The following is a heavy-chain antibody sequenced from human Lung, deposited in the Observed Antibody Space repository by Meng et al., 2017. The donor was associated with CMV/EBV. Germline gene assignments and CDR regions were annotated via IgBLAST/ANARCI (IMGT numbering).Heavy chain of an antibody. CDR1: GDRIPSDNVA. J-gene: IGHJ5*02. D-gene: IGHD2-21*02. V-gene: IGHV6-1*01. Sequence: QXXXLTXXISGDRIPSDNVAWNWIRQSPSRGLEWLGRTYYRSQWYNDYAVSVKGRITINADTSKNQFSLHLNSVTPEDTAVYYCARDGGFVVVTSGNCFDPXGQGXVVTVSS. CDR3: ARDGGFVVVTSGNCFDP. CDR2: TYYRSQWYN.